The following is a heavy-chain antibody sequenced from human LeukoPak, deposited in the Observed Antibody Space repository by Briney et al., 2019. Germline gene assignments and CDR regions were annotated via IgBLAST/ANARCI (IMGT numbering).Heavy chain of an antibody. CDR3: ARNRPIMGITDAFDV. CDR1: GVSISNYY. Sequence: SETLSLTCSVSGVSISNYYWGWIRQSPGRELEWIGHLHYSGSSSYNPSLRSRVTTSVDMSKNQFSLRLTSVTAADTAVYYCARNRPIMGITDAFDVWGQGTMVTVSS. V-gene: IGHV4-59*01. CDR2: LHYSGSS. J-gene: IGHJ3*01. D-gene: IGHD1-26*01.